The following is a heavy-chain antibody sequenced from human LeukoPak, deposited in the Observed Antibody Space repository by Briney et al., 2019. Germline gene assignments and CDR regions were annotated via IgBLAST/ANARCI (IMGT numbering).Heavy chain of an antibody. Sequence: GGSLRLSCVVSGFTFSSYWMSWVRQAPGKGLDWVANIKQDGSEKYYVDSAKGRFTMSRDNAKNSLYLQMNSLRAEDTAVYYCARVQWELRGVGSYFEYWGQGALVTVSS. D-gene: IGHD1-26*01. V-gene: IGHV3-7*01. J-gene: IGHJ4*02. CDR1: GFTFSSYW. CDR3: ARVQWELRGVGSYFEY. CDR2: IKQDGSEK.